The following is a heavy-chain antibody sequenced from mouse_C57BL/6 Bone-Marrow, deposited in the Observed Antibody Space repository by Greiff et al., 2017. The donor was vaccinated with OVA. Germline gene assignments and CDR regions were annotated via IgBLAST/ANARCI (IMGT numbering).Heavy chain of an antibody. CDR2: IYPGSGNT. J-gene: IGHJ2*01. V-gene: IGHV1-66*01. CDR3: ARGTGTYFDY. Sequence: VQLQQSGPELVKPGASVKISCKASGYSFTSYYIHWVKQRPGQGLEWIGWIYPGSGNTKYNEKFKGKATLTADTSSSTAYMQLSSLTSEDSAVYYCARGTGTYFDYCGQGTTLTVSS. D-gene: IGHD4-1*01. CDR1: GYSFTSYY.